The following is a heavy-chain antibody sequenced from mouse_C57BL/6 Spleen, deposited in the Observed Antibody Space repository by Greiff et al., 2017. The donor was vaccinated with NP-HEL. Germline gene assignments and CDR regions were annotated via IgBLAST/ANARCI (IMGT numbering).Heavy chain of an antibody. CDR2: IDPNSGGT. CDR3: ARDDYYGSSGFAY. J-gene: IGHJ3*01. Sequence: QVQLKQPGAELVKPGASVKLSCKASGYTFTSYWMHWVKQRPGRGLEWIGRIDPNSGGTKYNEKFKSKATLTVDKPSSTAYMQLSSLTSEDSAVYYCARDDYYGSSGFAYWGQGTLVTVSA. CDR1: GYTFTSYW. V-gene: IGHV1-72*01. D-gene: IGHD1-1*01.